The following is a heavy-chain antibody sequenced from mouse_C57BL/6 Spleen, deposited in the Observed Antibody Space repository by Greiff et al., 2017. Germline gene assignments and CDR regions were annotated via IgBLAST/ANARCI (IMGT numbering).Heavy chain of an antibody. Sequence: VQRVESGAELAKPGASVKLSCKASGYTFTSYWMHWVKQRPGQGLEWIGYINPSSGYTKYNQKFKDKATLTADKSSSTAYMQLSSLTYEDSAVYYCARDTTVVEYYFDYWGQGTTLTVSS. CDR3: ARDTTVVEYYFDY. CDR1: GYTFTSYW. J-gene: IGHJ2*01. V-gene: IGHV1-7*01. CDR2: INPSSGYT. D-gene: IGHD1-1*01.